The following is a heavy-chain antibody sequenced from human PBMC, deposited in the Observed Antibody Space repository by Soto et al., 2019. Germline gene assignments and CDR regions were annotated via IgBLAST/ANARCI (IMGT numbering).Heavy chain of an antibody. CDR1: GYSFSSYW. CDR2: IYPGDSDT. Sequence: PGESLKISCKGSGYSFSSYWIVWVRQMPGKGLEWMGTIYPGDSDTRYSPSFQGQVTISAHKSISTAYLQWNSLKASDTAMYFCARNKGYCSSISCYGMDVWGQGAAVTVSS. V-gene: IGHV5-51*01. CDR3: ARNKGYCSSISCYGMDV. J-gene: IGHJ6*02. D-gene: IGHD2-2*01.